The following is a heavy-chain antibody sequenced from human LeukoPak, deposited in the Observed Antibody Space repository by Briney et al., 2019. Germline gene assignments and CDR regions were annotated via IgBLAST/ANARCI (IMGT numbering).Heavy chain of an antibody. Sequence: GGSLRLSCAASGFAFSSYSMKWVRHAPGKGLEWVSQISSSSSSISYADSVKGRFTISRDNGKNSLYLRMNSLRAEDTAVYYCATESSRSSAFWGQGTLVTVSS. D-gene: IGHD6-6*01. V-gene: IGHV3-48*01. CDR3: ATESSRSSAF. CDR1: GFAFSSYS. J-gene: IGHJ4*02. CDR2: ISSSSSSI.